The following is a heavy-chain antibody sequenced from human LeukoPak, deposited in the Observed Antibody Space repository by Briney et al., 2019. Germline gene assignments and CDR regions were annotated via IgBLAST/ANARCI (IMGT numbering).Heavy chain of an antibody. V-gene: IGHV3-30*04. CDR3: AKEGSIFGVVIRPYYFDY. CDR1: GFTFSSYA. CDR2: ISYDGSNK. D-gene: IGHD3-3*01. J-gene: IGHJ4*02. Sequence: PARSLRLTCAASGFTFSSYALHWVRQAPGKGLEWVAVISYDGSNKYYADSVKGRFTISRDNSKNTLYLQMNSLRADASAVYYCAKEGSIFGVVIRPYYFDYWGQGTLVTVSS.